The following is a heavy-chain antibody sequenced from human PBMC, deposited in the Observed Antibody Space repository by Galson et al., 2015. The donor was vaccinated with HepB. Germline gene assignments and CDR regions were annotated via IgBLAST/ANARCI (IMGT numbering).Heavy chain of an antibody. Sequence: SLRLSCAASGFTFSSYGMHWVRQAPGKGLEWVAFIRYDGSNKYYADSVKGRFTISRDNSKNTLYLQMNSLRAEDTAVYYCAKDRPSQRWLQGDGFDYWGQGTLVTVSS. D-gene: IGHD5-24*01. V-gene: IGHV3-30*02. CDR2: IRYDGSNK. CDR1: GFTFSSYG. CDR3: AKDRPSQRWLQGDGFDY. J-gene: IGHJ4*02.